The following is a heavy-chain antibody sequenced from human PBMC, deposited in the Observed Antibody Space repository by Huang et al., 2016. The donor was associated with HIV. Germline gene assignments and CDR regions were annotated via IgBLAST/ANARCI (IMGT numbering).Heavy chain of an antibody. D-gene: IGHD3-22*01. CDR3: ARDPKYHRIGYYRQRRGIDV. V-gene: IGHV1-18*01. Sequence: QAQLMQSGPEVKKPGASVKVSCKTSGYSFTDYGITWVRQAPGQGPEWVGWISACNGDTGIAQRLKGRVTLTKDTATSMAYMELRSLRFDDTAVYFCARDPKYHRIGYYRQRRGIDVWGQGTMVSVSS. CDR2: ISACNGDT. J-gene: IGHJ3*01. CDR1: GYSFTDYG.